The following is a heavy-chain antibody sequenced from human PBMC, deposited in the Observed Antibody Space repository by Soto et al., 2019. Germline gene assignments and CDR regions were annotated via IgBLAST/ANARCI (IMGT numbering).Heavy chain of an antibody. J-gene: IGHJ5*02. Sequence: QVQLVQSGAEVKKPGASVKVSCKASGYTFTTYGITWVRQAPGQGLEWMGWISAYNGNTNNAQKFQGRVTMTTDTSTTTANMELRNLRSEDTAVYYCARDLYYGSGGYRWCDPWGQGTLVTVSS. CDR1: GYTFTTYG. D-gene: IGHD3-10*01. CDR2: ISAYNGNT. CDR3: ARDLYYGSGGYRWCDP. V-gene: IGHV1-18*04.